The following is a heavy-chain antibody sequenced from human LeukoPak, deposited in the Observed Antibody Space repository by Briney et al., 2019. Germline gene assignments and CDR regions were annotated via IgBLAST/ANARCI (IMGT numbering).Heavy chain of an antibody. Sequence: PSETLSLTCTVSGGSISSSSYYWGWIRQPPGKGLEWIGSIYYSGGTYYNPSLKSRVTISVDTSKNQFSLKLSSVTAADTAVNYCEITMYDGGVWGKGTTVTISS. CDR2: IYYSGGT. CDR1: GGSISSSSYY. V-gene: IGHV4-39*01. D-gene: IGHD3-10*02. J-gene: IGHJ6*04. CDR3: EITMYDGGV.